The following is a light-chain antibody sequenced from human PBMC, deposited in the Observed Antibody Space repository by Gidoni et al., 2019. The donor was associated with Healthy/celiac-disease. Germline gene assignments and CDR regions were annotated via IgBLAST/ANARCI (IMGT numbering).Light chain of an antibody. CDR1: QSVSSSY. J-gene: IGKJ3*01. CDR3: QQYGSSPGFT. CDR2: GAS. Sequence: ELVLTQYPGTLSLSPGERATLSCRASQSVSSSYLAWYQQKPGQAPRLLIYGASSRATGIPDRFSGSGSWTDFTLTISRLEPEDLAVYYCQQYGSSPGFTFGPGTKVDIK. V-gene: IGKV3-20*01.